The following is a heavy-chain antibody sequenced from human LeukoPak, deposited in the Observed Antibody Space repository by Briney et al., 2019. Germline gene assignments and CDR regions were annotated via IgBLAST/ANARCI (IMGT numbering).Heavy chain of an antibody. V-gene: IGHV1-69*04. CDR1: GYTFTGYY. J-gene: IGHJ4*02. D-gene: IGHD1-26*01. CDR3: ARGGIVGATDY. CDR2: IIPILGIA. Sequence: SVKVSCKASGYTFTGYYMHWVRQAPGQGLEWMGRIIPILGIANYAQKFQGRVTITADKSTSTAYMELSSLRSEDTAVYYCARGGIVGATDYWGQGTLVTVSS.